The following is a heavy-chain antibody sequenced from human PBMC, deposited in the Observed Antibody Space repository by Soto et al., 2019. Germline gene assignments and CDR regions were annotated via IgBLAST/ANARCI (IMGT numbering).Heavy chain of an antibody. CDR3: AKAREAIVVVITYDY. J-gene: IGHJ4*02. CDR2: ISGSGGST. CDR1: GFTFSSYA. Sequence: GGSLRLSCAASGFTFSSYAMSWVRQAPGKGLEWVSAISGSGGSTYYADSVKGRFTISRDNSKNTLYLQMNSLRAEDTAVYYCAKAREAIVVVITYDYWGQGTLVTVSS. V-gene: IGHV3-23*01. D-gene: IGHD3-22*01.